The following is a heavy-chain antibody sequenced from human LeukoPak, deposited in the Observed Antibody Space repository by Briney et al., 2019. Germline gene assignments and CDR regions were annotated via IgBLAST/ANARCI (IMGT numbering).Heavy chain of an antibody. CDR2: ISAYNGYT. D-gene: IGHD4-17*01. CDR3: ARGENTVIAHFDY. J-gene: IGHJ4*02. CDR1: GYTFTSYA. V-gene: IGHV1-18*01. Sequence: ASVKVSCKASGYTFTSYAITWVRQAPGQGLEWMGWISAYNGYTNYAQKLQGRVAMTTDTSTSTAYMELGSLRSDDTAVYYCARGENTVIAHFDYWGQGTLVTVSS.